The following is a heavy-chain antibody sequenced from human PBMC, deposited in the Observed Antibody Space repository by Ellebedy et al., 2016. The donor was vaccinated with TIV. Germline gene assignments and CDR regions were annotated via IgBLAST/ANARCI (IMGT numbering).Heavy chain of an antibody. V-gene: IGHV4-34*01. CDR1: GGSFSGNY. CDR2: INHDGSA. CDR3: ARLVGQTYYYYGMDV. J-gene: IGHJ6*02. Sequence: GSLRLXXAVYGGSFSGNYWTWIRQPPGKGLEWIGEINHDGSANYNPSLKSRVTISVDTSKSQFSLKLTSLTAADTAVYYCARLVGQTYYYYGMDVWGHGTTVTVSS. D-gene: IGHD3-16*01.